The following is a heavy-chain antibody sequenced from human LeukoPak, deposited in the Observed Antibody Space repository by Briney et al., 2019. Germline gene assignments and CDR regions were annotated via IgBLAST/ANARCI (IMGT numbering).Heavy chain of an antibody. CDR1: GGPFSVYY. J-gene: IGHJ6*02. D-gene: IGHD7-27*01. CDR2: FNHSGST. CDR3: ARVTGDQTGYYYYYYGMDV. Sequence: SETLSLTCAVYGGPFSVYYWSWIRQPPGKGLEWIGEFNHSGSTNYNPSLKSRVTISVDTSKNQFSLKLSSVTAADTAVYYCARVTGDQTGYYYYYYGMDVWGQGTTVTVSS. V-gene: IGHV4-34*01.